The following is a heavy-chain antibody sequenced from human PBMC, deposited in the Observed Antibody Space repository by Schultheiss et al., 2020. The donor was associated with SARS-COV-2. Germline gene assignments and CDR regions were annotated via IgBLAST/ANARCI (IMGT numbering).Heavy chain of an antibody. D-gene: IGHD3-22*01. Sequence: SVKVSCKASGFTFTSSAMQWVRQARGQRLEWIGWIVVGSGNTNYAQKFQERVTITRDMSTSTAYMELSSLRSEDTAVYYCASDKTYYYDSSGYQGDYWGQGTLVTVSS. CDR2: IVVGSGNT. J-gene: IGHJ4*02. V-gene: IGHV1-58*02. CDR1: GFTFTSSA. CDR3: ASDKTYYYDSSGYQGDY.